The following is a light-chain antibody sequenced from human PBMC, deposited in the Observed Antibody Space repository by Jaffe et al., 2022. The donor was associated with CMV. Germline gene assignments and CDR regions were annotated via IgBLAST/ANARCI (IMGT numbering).Light chain of an antibody. CDR2: QDT. J-gene: IGLJ3*02. CDR1: KLGDKY. V-gene: IGLV3-1*01. CDR3: QSWDSSTAVLV. Sequence: SYELTQPPSVSVSPGQTATITCSGHKLGDKYTSWYQQRPGQSPVLVIYQDTKRPSGIPERFSGSNSGNTATLTISGTQSLDEAAYYCQSWDSSTAVLVFGGGTKLTVL.